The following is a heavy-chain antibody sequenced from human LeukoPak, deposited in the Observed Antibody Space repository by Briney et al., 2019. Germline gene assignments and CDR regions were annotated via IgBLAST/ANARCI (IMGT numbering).Heavy chain of an antibody. V-gene: IGHV3-23*01. D-gene: IGHD1-26*01. Sequence: GGSLRLFCAASGFAIVDHFMHWVRQTPGKGLEWVSTINGVGATFYADSVKGRFSISRDRSKNTFHLQMNSLRAEDTAVYSCARRGVQGYMDVWGKGTTVAVSS. CDR2: INGVGAT. J-gene: IGHJ6*03. CDR3: ARRGVQGYMDV. CDR1: GFAIVDHF.